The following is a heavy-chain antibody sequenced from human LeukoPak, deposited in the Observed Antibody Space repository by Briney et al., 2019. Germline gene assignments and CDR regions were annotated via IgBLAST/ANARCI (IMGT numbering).Heavy chain of an antibody. J-gene: IGHJ4*02. D-gene: IGHD6-19*01. V-gene: IGHV1-18*01. Sequence: GASVKVSCTASGYTFTSYGISWERQAPGQGLEWMGWISAYNGNTNYAQKLQGRVTMTTDTSTSTAYMELRSLRSDDTAVYYCARGSVSSGWFMSRYFDYWGQGSLVTVSS. CDR1: GYTFTSYG. CDR3: ARGSVSSGWFMSRYFDY. CDR2: ISAYNGNT.